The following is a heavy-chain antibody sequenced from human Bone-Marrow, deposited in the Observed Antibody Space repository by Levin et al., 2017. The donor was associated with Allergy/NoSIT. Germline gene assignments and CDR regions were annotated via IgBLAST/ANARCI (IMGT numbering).Heavy chain of an antibody. CDR1: GGSISGDY. CDR2: VFYNGNT. Sequence: SQTLSLTCTVSGGSISGDYWGWIRQPPGKGLEWIGNVFYNGNTYYNPSLKSRVTIFVDTSKNHFSLQLNSMSAADTAVYFCARLHASATRIDFDYWGQGTLVTVSS. V-gene: IGHV4-39*02. CDR3: ARLHASATRIDFDY. J-gene: IGHJ4*02. D-gene: IGHD3-10*01.